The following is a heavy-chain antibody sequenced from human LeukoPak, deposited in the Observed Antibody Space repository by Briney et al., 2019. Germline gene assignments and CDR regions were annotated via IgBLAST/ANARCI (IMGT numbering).Heavy chain of an antibody. J-gene: IGHJ4*02. V-gene: IGHV3-30-3*01. CDR1: GFTFSSYA. Sequence: GGSLRLSCAASGFTFSSYAMHWVRQAPGKGLEWVAVISYDGSNKYYADSVKGRFTISRDNSKNTLYLQMNSLRAEDTAVYYCARTRRYFDYWGQGTLVTVSS. CDR3: ARTRRYFDY. CDR2: ISYDGSNK.